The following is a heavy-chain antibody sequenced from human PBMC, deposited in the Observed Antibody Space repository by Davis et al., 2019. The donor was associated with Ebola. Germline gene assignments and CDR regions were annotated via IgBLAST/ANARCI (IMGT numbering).Heavy chain of an antibody. CDR2: INPSGGST. CDR1: GYTFTSYY. D-gene: IGHD3-22*01. CDR3: ARGGLGRMIVVPWDYFDY. J-gene: IGHJ4*02. Sequence: AASVKVSCKASGYTFTSYYMHWVRQAPGQGLEWMGIINPSGGSTSYAQKFQGRVAMTRDTSISTAYMELSRLRSDDTAVYYCARGGLGRMIVVPWDYFDYWGQGTLVTVSS. V-gene: IGHV1-46*01.